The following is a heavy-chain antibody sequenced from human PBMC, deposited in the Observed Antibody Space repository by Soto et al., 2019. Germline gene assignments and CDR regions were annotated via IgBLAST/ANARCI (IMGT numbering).Heavy chain of an antibody. Sequence: GASVKVSCKASGYTFTSFDINWVRQASGQGLERMGRIIPNLGIAIYAQKFQGRVTITTDTSTSTAYMELSSLRSEDTAVYYCAVGANGVSRRLTYYYYYYMDVWGKGTTVTVSS. CDR2: IIPNLGIA. CDR3: AVGANGVSRRLTYYYYYYMDV. CDR1: GYTFTSFD. V-gene: IGHV1-69*04. J-gene: IGHJ6*03. D-gene: IGHD2-8*01.